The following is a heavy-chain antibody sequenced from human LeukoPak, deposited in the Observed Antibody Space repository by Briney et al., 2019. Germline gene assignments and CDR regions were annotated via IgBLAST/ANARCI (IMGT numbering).Heavy chain of an antibody. Sequence: SETLSLXCTVSGGSISSYYWSWIRQPAGKGLEWIGRIYTSGSTNYNPSLKSRVTMSVDTSKNQFSLKLSSVTAADTAVYYCARDKRLVVPAAIGYYYYMDVWGKGTTVTVSS. J-gene: IGHJ6*03. V-gene: IGHV4-4*07. CDR2: IYTSGST. CDR3: ARDKRLVVPAAIGYYYYMDV. D-gene: IGHD2-2*02. CDR1: GGSISSYY.